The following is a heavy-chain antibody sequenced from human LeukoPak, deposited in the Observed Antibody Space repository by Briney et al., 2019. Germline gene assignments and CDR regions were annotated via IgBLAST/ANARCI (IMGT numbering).Heavy chain of an antibody. D-gene: IGHD4-11*01. J-gene: IGHJ4*02. CDR1: GGSISSSSYY. V-gene: IGHV4-39*02. CDR3: AREYSNRQTIDY. Sequence: SETLSLTCTVSGGSISSSSYYWGWSRQPPGKGLEWSGSIYYSGSTYYNPSLKSRVTISVDTSKNQFSLKLSSVTAADTAVYYCAREYSNRQTIDYWGQGTLVTVSS. CDR2: IYYSGST.